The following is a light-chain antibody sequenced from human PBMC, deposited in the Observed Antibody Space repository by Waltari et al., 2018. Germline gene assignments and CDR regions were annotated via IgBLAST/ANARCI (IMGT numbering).Light chain of an antibody. J-gene: IGLJ1*01. CDR2: YNK. CDR1: SSNIGTNT. V-gene: IGLV1-44*01. CDR3: AAWDASLNGFV. Sequence: QSVLTQPPSASAPPGQRVSIFCSGSSSNIGTNTVNWYRVLPGTAPKRLIYYNKQRPSGVHDRFYGSKSGTAASLGISGLQPGDEARYYCAAWDASLNGFVFGSGTKVTV.